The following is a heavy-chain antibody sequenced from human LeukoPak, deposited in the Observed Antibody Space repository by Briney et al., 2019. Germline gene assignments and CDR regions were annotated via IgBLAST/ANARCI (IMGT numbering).Heavy chain of an antibody. CDR2: INHSGST. D-gene: IGHD1-26*01. Sequence: SETLSLTCAVYGGSFSGYYWSWIRQPPGKGLEWIREINHSGSTNYNPSLKSRVTISVDTSKNQFSLKLSSVTAADTAVYYCARGRAVGATSGEAEDYWGQGTLVTVSS. V-gene: IGHV4-34*01. J-gene: IGHJ4*02. CDR1: GGSFSGYY. CDR3: ARGRAVGATSGEAEDY.